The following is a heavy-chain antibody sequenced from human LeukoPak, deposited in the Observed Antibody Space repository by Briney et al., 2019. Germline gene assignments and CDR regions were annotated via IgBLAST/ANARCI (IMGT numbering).Heavy chain of an antibody. J-gene: IGHJ4*02. D-gene: IGHD3-3*01. CDR2: MSGSGGSP. Sequence: GGSLRLSCTVSGFTVGTYAMSWVRQGPGKGLEWVALMSGSGGSPHYADSVKGRITISRDTFKNMVYLEMNSLRAEDTATYYCAKDGEGFLEWSPPLGYWGQGTLATVSS. CDR3: AKDGEGFLEWSPPLGY. V-gene: IGHV3-23*01. CDR1: GFTVGTYA.